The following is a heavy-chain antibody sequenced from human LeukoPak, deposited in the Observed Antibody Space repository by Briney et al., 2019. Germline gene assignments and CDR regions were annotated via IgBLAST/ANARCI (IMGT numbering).Heavy chain of an antibody. Sequence: GSLRLSCTVSGFTFTDYYMSWVRQAPGKGLEWVSYISSSGSMLHYADSVEGRFTISRDNSKNTLDLQMNSLRAEDTAVYYCARRGHGFGSPFDYWGQGTLVTVSS. CDR1: GFTFTDYY. J-gene: IGHJ4*02. CDR2: ISSSGSML. V-gene: IGHV3-11*04. D-gene: IGHD5-18*01. CDR3: ARRGHGFGSPFDY.